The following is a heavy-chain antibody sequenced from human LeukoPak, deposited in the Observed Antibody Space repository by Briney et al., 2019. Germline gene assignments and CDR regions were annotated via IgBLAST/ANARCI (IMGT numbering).Heavy chain of an antibody. J-gene: IGHJ1*01. Sequence: SVKVSCKASGGTFSSYAISWVRQAPGQGLEWMGGIIPIFGTANYAQQFQGRGTITTDESTSTAYMELSSLRSEDTAVYYCARGQINYDSSGYYYGYFQHWGQGTLVTVSS. CDR2: IIPIFGTA. CDR1: GGTFSSYA. CDR3: ARGQINYDSSGYYYGYFQH. V-gene: IGHV1-69*05. D-gene: IGHD3-22*01.